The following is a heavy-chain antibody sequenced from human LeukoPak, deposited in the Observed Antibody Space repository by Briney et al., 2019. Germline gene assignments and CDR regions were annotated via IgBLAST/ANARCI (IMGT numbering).Heavy chain of an antibody. Sequence: PSETLSLTCTVSGGSITSGSYYWAWIRQPPGKGLEWIGSIYSGGSTYYHPSLKSRVTISVDTSQKRFSLTLPSVTAADTAVYYCARAVTYYDILTGPYYFDYWGQGTLVTVSS. J-gene: IGHJ4*02. CDR2: IYSGGST. CDR3: ARAVTYYDILTGPYYFDY. D-gene: IGHD3-9*01. V-gene: IGHV4-39*01. CDR1: GGSITSGSYY.